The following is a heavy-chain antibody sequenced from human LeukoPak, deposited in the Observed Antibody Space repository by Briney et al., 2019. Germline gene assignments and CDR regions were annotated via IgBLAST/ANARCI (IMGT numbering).Heavy chain of an antibody. CDR2: TSSSDAGT. CDR1: GFPLSSYA. CDR3: AKDLWFGETPSSADY. D-gene: IGHD3-10*01. J-gene: IGHJ4*02. Sequence: GGSLRLSCAVSGFPLSSYAMSWVRQAPGKGLEWVSATSSSDAGTYYADSVRGRFTISRDNSKNTLYLQMNSLRAEDTAVYYCAKDLWFGETPSSADYWGQGTLVTVSS. V-gene: IGHV3-23*01.